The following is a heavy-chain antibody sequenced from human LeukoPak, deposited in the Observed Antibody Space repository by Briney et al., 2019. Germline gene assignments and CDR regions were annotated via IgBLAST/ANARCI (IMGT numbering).Heavy chain of an antibody. J-gene: IGHJ4*02. Sequence: GGSLRLSCAASGFTFSSYAMSWVRQAPGKGLEWVSAISGSGGSAYYADSVKGRFTISRDNSKNTLYLQMNSLRAEDTAVYYCAKVEYDSSGYYYDSLDYWGQGTLVTVSS. V-gene: IGHV3-23*01. D-gene: IGHD3-22*01. CDR1: GFTFSSYA. CDR2: ISGSGGSA. CDR3: AKVEYDSSGYYYDSLDY.